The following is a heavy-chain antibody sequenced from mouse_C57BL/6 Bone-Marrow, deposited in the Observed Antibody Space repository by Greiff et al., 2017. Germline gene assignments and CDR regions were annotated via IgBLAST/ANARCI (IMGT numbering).Heavy chain of an antibody. J-gene: IGHJ3*01. CDR3: ATLYYGNYGGFAY. V-gene: IGHV1-81*01. D-gene: IGHD2-1*01. Sequence: VQLQQSGAELARPGASVKLSCKASGYTFPSYGISWVKKRTGQGLEWIGEIYPRSGNTYYNEKFKGKATLTADKSSSTAYLELRSLTSEDSAVYFCATLYYGNYGGFAYWGQGTLVTVSA. CDR1: GYTFPSYG. CDR2: IYPRSGNT.